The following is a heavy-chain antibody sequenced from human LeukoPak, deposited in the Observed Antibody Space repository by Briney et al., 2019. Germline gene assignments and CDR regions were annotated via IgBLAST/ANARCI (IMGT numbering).Heavy chain of an antibody. CDR1: GGSISSYY. CDR2: IYYSGST. V-gene: IGHV4-59*01. D-gene: IGHD2-2*01. CDR3: ARGVVPAELYPLDY. Sequence: SETLSLTCTVSGGSISSYYWSWIRQPPGKGLEWIGYIYYSGSTNYNPSLKSRVTISVDTSKNQFSLKLSSVTAADTAVYYCARGVVPAELYPLDYWGQGTLVTVSS. J-gene: IGHJ4*02.